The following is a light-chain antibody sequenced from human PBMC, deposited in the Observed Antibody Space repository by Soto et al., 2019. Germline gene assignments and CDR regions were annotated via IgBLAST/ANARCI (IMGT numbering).Light chain of an antibody. Sequence: QSVLTQPRSVSGSPGQSVTISCTGTSSDVGGYNYVSWYQQHPGKAPKVMIYDVSKRPSGVPDRFSGSKSGNTASLTISRLQAEDEADYYCCSYAGSYTWVFGGGTKLTVL. CDR2: DVS. V-gene: IGLV2-11*01. CDR3: CSYAGSYTWV. CDR1: SSDVGGYNY. J-gene: IGLJ3*02.